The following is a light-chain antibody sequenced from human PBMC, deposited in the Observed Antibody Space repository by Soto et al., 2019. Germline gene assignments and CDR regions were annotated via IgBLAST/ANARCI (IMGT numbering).Light chain of an antibody. CDR3: QQYGSSPPLT. CDR2: GAS. CDR1: QSVTSNY. J-gene: IGKJ4*01. Sequence: EIVLTQSPGTLSLSPGERATLSCGASQSVTSNYLAWYQQKPGQAPRLLIFGASIRAPGIPDRFSGSGSGTDFTLTISRLEPEDFAVYYCQQYGSSPPLTFGGGTKVDIK. V-gene: IGKV3-20*01.